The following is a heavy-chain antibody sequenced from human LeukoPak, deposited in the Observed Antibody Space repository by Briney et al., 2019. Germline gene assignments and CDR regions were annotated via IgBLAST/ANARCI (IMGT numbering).Heavy chain of an antibody. CDR1: GFTVSSNY. CDR3: ARDPEIAYDSSGYYGTDY. Sequence: DPGGSLRLSCAASGFTVSSNYMSWVRQAPGKGLEWVSVIYSGGSTYYADSVKGRFTISRDNSKNSLYLQMNSLRAEDTAVYYCARDPEIAYDSSGYYGTDYWGQGTLVTVSS. V-gene: IGHV3-53*01. J-gene: IGHJ4*02. D-gene: IGHD3-22*01. CDR2: IYSGGST.